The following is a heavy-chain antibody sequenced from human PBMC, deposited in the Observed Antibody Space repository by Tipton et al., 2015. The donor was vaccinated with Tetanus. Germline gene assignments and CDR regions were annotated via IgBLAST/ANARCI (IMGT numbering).Heavy chain of an antibody. Sequence: TLSLTCTVSSGSINTNGYFWSWIRQHPGKGLEWIGYINNSGNTYYNPSLKSRVIISADMSKNQFSLRLSSVTAADTAVYYCARDRTSRVRGVRYYYYMDVWGKGTTVTVSS. CDR1: SGSINTNGYF. CDR2: INNSGNT. CDR3: ARDRTSRVRGVRYYYYMDV. V-gene: IGHV4-31*03. D-gene: IGHD3-10*01. J-gene: IGHJ6*03.